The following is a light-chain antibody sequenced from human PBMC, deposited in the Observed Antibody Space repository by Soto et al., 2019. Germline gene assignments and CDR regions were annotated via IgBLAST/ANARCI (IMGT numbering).Light chain of an antibody. CDR3: QQYNNWPPWT. CDR1: QSVSSN. V-gene: IGKV3-15*01. J-gene: IGKJ1*01. CDR2: GAS. Sequence: EIVMTQSPATLSVSPGERATLSCRASQSVSSNLAWYQQKPGQAPRLLIYGASTRATGIPARFSGSGSWTEFNLTISSLQSEYFAVYYCQQYNNWPPWTFGQGTKVEIK.